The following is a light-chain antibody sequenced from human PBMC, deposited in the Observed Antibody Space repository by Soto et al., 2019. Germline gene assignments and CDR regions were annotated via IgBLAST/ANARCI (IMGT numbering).Light chain of an antibody. Sequence: QSALTQPASVSGSPGQSITISCTGTSSDVGAYNYVSWYQQHPGKAPKLMIYDVSNLPSGVSNRFSGSKSGNTASLTISGLQAEDEADYYCSSYTSRTTLVFGGGTKLTVL. CDR3: SSYTSRTTLV. V-gene: IGLV2-14*01. CDR1: SSDVGAYNY. CDR2: DVS. J-gene: IGLJ2*01.